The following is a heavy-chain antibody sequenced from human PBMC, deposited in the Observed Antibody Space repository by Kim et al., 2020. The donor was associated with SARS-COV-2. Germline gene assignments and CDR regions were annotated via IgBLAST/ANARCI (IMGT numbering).Heavy chain of an antibody. CDR2: IYYSGNT. Sequence: SETLSLTCTVSGGSISSSSYYWGRHRQPQGKGLEWIGSIYYSGNTYYNLSLKSPVTISVDTSKNQFSLKLSSVTAADTAVYYCARLQLRRIPIFGVVEKGNSFDPWGQGTLVTVSS. CDR3: ARLQLRRIPIFGVVEKGNSFDP. V-gene: IGHV4-39*01. J-gene: IGHJ5*02. CDR1: GGSISSSSYY. D-gene: IGHD3-3*01.